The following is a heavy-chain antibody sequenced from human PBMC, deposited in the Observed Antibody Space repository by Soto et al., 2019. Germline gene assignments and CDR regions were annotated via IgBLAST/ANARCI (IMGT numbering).Heavy chain of an antibody. J-gene: IGHJ6*02. V-gene: IGHV7-4-1*01. CDR1: GYTFTSYA. Sequence: ASVKVSCKASGYTFTSYATNWVRQAPGQGLEWMGWINTNTGNPTYAQGFTGRFVFSLDTSVSTAYLQICSLKAEDTAVYYCARDLSLSRKYYYGMDVWGQGTTVTVSS. CDR3: ARDLSLSRKYYYGMDV. CDR2: INTNTGNP.